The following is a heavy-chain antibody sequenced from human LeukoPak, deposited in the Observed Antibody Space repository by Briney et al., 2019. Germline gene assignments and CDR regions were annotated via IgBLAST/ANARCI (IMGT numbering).Heavy chain of an antibody. J-gene: IGHJ5*02. D-gene: IGHD3-10*01. CDR2: INPSSGGT. CDR1: GYTFTGYY. V-gene: IGHV1-2*02. CDR3: ARDTLWFGELLYGAWFDP. Sequence: ASVKVSCKASGYTFTGYYMHWVRQAPGQGLEWMGWINPSSGGTNYAQKFQGRVTMTRDTSISTAYMELSRLRSDDTAVYYCARDTLWFGELLYGAWFDPWGQGTLVTVSS.